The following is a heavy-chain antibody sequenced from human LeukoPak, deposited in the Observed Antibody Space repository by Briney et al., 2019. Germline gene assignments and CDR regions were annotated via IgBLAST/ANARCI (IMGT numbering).Heavy chain of an antibody. CDR1: GFTCSSYW. V-gene: IGHV3-7*02. J-gene: IGHJ5*02. D-gene: IGHD1-14*01. CDR3: ASGPTGFA. CDR2: IKQDGSEQ. Sequence: AGGSLRLSCAASGFTCSSYWMTWVRQAPGKGLEWVANIKQDGSEQNYVDSVKGRFTISRDNAKNSLYLQMNSLRAEDTAVYFCASGPTGFAWGQGTLVTVSS.